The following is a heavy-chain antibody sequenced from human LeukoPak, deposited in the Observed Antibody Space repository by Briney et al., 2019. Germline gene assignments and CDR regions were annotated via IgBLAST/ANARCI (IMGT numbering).Heavy chain of an antibody. V-gene: IGHV4-4*07. D-gene: IGHD3-10*01. CDR3: ARAIDGSGSEFDY. CDR1: GGSISGYY. Sequence: NPSETLSLTCSVSGGSISGYYWSWIRQPAGKGLEWIGRISPSGSTNYNPSLRSRVTMSVDTSKNQFSLKLSSVTAADTAVYYCARAIDGSGSEFDYWGQGTLVTVSS. CDR2: ISPSGST. J-gene: IGHJ4*02.